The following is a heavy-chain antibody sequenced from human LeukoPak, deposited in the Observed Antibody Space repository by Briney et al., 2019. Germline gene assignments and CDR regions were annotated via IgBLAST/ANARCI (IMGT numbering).Heavy chain of an antibody. CDR2: IYYSGST. V-gene: IGHV4-61*01. CDR1: GGSVSSGSYY. J-gene: IGHJ6*02. CDR3: ARGPYYYYGMDV. Sequence: KPSETLSLTCTVSGGSVSSGSYYWSWIRQPPGKGLEWIGYIYYSGSTNYNPSLKSRVTISVDTSKNQFSLKLSSVTAADTAAYYCARGPYYYYGMDVWGQGTTVTVSS.